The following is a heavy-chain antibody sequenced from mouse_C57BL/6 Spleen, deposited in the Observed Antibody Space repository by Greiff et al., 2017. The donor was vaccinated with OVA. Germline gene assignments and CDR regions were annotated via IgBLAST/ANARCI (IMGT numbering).Heavy chain of an antibody. CDR2: IAPSDSST. V-gene: IGHV1-50*01. CDR3: ARSPITTVVAKDFDY. D-gene: IGHD1-1*01. Sequence: QVQLQQSGAELVKPGASVKLSCTASGYTFTSYWMQWVHQRPGQGLAWIGEIAPSDSSTNYTQKFKGKATLTVDTASSTAYMQLSSLTSEDSAVYYCARSPITTVVAKDFDYWGKGTTRTVSS. J-gene: IGHJ2*01. CDR1: GYTFTSYW.